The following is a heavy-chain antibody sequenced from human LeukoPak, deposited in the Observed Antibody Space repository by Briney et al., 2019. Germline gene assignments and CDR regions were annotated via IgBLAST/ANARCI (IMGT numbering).Heavy chain of an antibody. Sequence: PSETLSLTCTVSGGSISSGGYYWSWIRQHPGKGLEWIGYIYYSGSTYYSPSPKSRVTISVDTSKNQFSLKLSSVTAADTAVYYCARRASDTAMVLFDYWGQGTLVTVSS. CDR3: ARRASDTAMVLFDY. V-gene: IGHV4-31*03. CDR2: IYYSGST. J-gene: IGHJ4*02. D-gene: IGHD5-18*01. CDR1: GGSISSGGYY.